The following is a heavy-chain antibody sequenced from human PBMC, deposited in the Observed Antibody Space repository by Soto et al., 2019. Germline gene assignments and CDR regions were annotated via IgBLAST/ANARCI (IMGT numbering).Heavy chain of an antibody. CDR1: GFTFSSYW. CDR2: IKQDGSEK. V-gene: IGHV3-7*01. J-gene: IGHJ4*02. CDR3: ARVRYDFWSGYVEDY. D-gene: IGHD3-3*01. Sequence: GGSLRLSCAASGFTFSSYWMSWVRQAPGKGLEWVANIKQDGSEKYYVDSVKGRFTISRDNAKNSLYLQMNSLRAEDTAVYCCARVRYDFWSGYVEDYWGQGTLVTVSS.